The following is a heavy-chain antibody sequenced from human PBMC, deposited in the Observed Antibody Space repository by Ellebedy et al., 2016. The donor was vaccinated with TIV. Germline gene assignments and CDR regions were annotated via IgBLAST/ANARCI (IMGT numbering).Heavy chain of an antibody. J-gene: IGHJ6*02. CDR2: IYYSGST. CDR3: VRSEGYAMDV. CDR1: GGSISTYY. Sequence: SETLSLXCTVSGGSISTYYWSWIRQHPGKGLEWIGYIYYSGSTNYNPSLKSRVTISVDTSKNQFSLKLSSVTAADSAVYYCVRSEGYAMDVWGQGTTVTVSS. V-gene: IGHV4-59*01.